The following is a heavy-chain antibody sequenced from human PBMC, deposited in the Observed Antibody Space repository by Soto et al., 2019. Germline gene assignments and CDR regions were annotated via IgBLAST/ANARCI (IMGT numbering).Heavy chain of an antibody. CDR2: ISGSGGST. CDR1: GFTFSSYA. CDR3: THDKGPAWQKYFFDN. J-gene: IGHJ4*01. D-gene: IGHD3-22*01. V-gene: IGHV3-23*01. Sequence: PGGSLRLSCAASGFTFSSYAMSWVRQAPGKGLEWVSAISGSGGSTYYADSVKGRFTVSRDDSKNTLYLHMSSLKTEDTAVYFCTHDKGPAWQKYFFDNWGHGTLVTVSS.